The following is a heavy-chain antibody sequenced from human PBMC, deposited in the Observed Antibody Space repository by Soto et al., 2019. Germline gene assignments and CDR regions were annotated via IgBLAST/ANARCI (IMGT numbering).Heavy chain of an antibody. CDR3: ARTEPISGTPIDV. CDR1: GYTFSSHG. D-gene: IGHD1-7*01. CDR2: ISAFNGIT. J-gene: IGHJ1*01. V-gene: IGHV1-18*01. Sequence: QVQLVQSAAEVKKPGASVKVSCRASGYTFSSHGIAWVRQAPGQGLEWVAWISAFNGITTYAQQLRGRITVTTDMSATTSSLELRSLRPDDSATYFCARTEPISGTPIDVWGQGTLLTVSS.